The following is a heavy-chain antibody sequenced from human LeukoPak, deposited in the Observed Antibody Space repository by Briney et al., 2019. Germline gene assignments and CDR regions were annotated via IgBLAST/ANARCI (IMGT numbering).Heavy chain of an antibody. J-gene: IGHJ4*02. CDR1: GFSFRSYA. CDR3: ATAAGADFFDY. CDR2: ISGSGGTT. Sequence: GGSLRLSCAASGFSFRSYAMSWVRQAPGMGLEWVSAISGSGGTTDYADSVKGRFTISRDNSKNTLYLQMNSLRAEDTAVYYCATAAGADFFDYWGQGALVTVSS. D-gene: IGHD3-3*01. V-gene: IGHV3-23*01.